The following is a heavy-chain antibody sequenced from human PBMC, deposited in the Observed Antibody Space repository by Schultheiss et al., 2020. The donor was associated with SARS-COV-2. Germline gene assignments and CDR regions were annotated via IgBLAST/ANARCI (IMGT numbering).Heavy chain of an antibody. CDR1: GFTFSSYA. CDR2: IKQDGSEK. Sequence: GGSLRLSCAASGFTFSSYAMSWVRQAPGKGLEWVANIKQDGSEKYYVDSVKGRFTISRDNAKNSLYLQMNSLRAEDTAVYYCARDWGDSSGYRYYYYYGMDVWGQGTTVTVSS. D-gene: IGHD3-22*01. V-gene: IGHV3-7*01. J-gene: IGHJ6*02. CDR3: ARDWGDSSGYRYYYYYGMDV.